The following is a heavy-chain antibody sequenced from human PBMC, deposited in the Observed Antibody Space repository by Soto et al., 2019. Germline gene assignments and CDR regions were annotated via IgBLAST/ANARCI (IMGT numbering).Heavy chain of an antibody. V-gene: IGHV4-31*03. CDR2: IYYSGST. D-gene: IGHD3-10*01. Sequence: QVQLQESGPGLVKPSQTLSLTCTVSGGSISDGGYYWSWIRQHPGKGLEWIGNIYYSGSTYYNPSLRSRINTSVDTSKNQFSLKLSSVTAADTAVYYCARDTNYYGLNYFDYWGQGTLVTVSS. CDR3: ARDTNYYGLNYFDY. J-gene: IGHJ4*02. CDR1: GGSISDGGYY.